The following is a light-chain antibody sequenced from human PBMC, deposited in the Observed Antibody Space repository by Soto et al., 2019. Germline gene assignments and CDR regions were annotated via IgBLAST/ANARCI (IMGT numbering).Light chain of an antibody. J-gene: IGKJ1*01. CDR2: GAS. V-gene: IGKV3-20*01. CDR3: QQYGSSRWT. Sequence: EIVLTQSPGTLSFSPGERATLSCRASQSVSSSYLAWYQQTRGQAPRLLIYGASSRATGIPDSFGGSGSGTDFTLTISRLEHEDFAVYYCQQYGSSRWTFGQGTKVEIK. CDR1: QSVSSSY.